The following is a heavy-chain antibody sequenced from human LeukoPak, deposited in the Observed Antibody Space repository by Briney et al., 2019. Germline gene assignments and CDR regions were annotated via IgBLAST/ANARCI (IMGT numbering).Heavy chain of an antibody. CDR1: GFTFSSYW. CDR2: INGDGRDT. CDR3: AKGTRWGGGDYFDY. V-gene: IGHV3-7*01. Sequence: GGSLRLSCVTSGFTFSSYWMSWVRQAPGKGLEWLANINGDGRDTYYGDSVKGRFTISRDNAKNSLSLQMNSLRAEETAVYYCAKGTRWGGGDYFDYWGQGTLVTVSS. J-gene: IGHJ4*02. D-gene: IGHD3-16*01.